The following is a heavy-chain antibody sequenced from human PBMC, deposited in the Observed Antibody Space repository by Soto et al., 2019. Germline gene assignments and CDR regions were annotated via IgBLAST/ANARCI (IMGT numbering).Heavy chain of an antibody. J-gene: IGHJ6*02. Sequence: ASVKVSCKASGGTFSSYAISWVRQAPGQGLEWMGGIIPIFGTANYAQKFQGRVTITADESTSTAYMELSSLRSEDTAVYYCARDARPPYYYYYGMDVWGQGTTVTVSS. CDR1: GGTFSSYA. V-gene: IGHV1-69*13. D-gene: IGHD1-1*01. CDR2: IIPIFGTA. CDR3: ARDARPPYYYYYGMDV.